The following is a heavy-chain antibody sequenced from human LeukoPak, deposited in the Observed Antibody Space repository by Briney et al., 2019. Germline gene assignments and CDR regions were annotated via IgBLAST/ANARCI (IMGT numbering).Heavy chain of an antibody. J-gene: IGHJ4*02. Sequence: SGPTLVNPTQTLTLACTFSGFSLTTSGVGVGWIRQPPGKALEWLALIYWNDDKRYSPSLKSRLTITKDTSKNQVVLTMTNMDPVDTATYYCAHTLLARFYGDYLRYYFDYWGQGTLVTVSS. CDR2: IYWNDDK. CDR3: AHTLLARFYGDYLRYYFDY. D-gene: IGHD4-17*01. CDR1: GFSLTTSGVG. V-gene: IGHV2-5*01.